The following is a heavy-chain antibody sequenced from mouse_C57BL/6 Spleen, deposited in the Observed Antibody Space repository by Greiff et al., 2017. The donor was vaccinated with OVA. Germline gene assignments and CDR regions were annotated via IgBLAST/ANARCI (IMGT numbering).Heavy chain of an antibody. CDR2: IDPSDSET. D-gene: IGHD1-1*01. V-gene: IGHV1-52*01. CDR1: GYTFTSYW. CDR3: AREEDYGSSYGYFDY. J-gene: IGHJ2*01. Sequence: QVQLQQPGAELVRPGSSVKLSCKASGYTFTSYWMHWVKRRPIQGLEWIGNIDPSDSETHYNQKFKDKATLTVDKSSSTAYMQLSSLTSEDSAVYYCAREEDYGSSYGYFDYWGQGTTLTVSS.